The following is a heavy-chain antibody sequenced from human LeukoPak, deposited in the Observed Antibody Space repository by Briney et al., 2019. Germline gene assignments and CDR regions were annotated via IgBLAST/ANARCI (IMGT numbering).Heavy chain of an antibody. CDR2: IYHSGST. CDR3: ARHLAAYCTSTTCYAVLALDY. Sequence: PSETLSLTGAVSGGSISSSNWWSWVRQPPGKGLEWIGEIYHSGSTNYNPSLKSRVTISVDKSKNQFSLELSSVTAADTAVYYCARHLAAYCTSTTCYAVLALDYWGQGTLVTVSS. CDR1: GGSISSSNW. J-gene: IGHJ4*02. D-gene: IGHD2-2*01. V-gene: IGHV4-4*02.